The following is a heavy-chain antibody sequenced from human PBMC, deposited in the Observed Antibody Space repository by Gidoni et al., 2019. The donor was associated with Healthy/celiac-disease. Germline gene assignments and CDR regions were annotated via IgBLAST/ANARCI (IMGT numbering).Heavy chain of an antibody. CDR1: GFTFDDYA. Sequence: EVQLVESGGGLVQPGRSLRLSCAASGFTFDDYAMHWVRQAPGKGLEWVSGISWNSGSIGYADSVKGRFTISRDNAKNSLYLQMNSLRAEDTALYYCAKDNREYYDSSGMDYWGQGTLVTVSS. CDR3: AKDNREYYDSSGMDY. D-gene: IGHD3-22*01. V-gene: IGHV3-9*01. CDR2: ISWNSGSI. J-gene: IGHJ4*02.